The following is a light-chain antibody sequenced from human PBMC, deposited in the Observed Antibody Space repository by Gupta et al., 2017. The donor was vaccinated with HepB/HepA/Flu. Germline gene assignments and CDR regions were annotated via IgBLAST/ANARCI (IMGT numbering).Light chain of an antibody. CDR2: WAS. CDR1: QSVLDRTNNKNF. Sequence: DIVMTQSPDTLPVSLGQTVTINCKSSQSVLDRTNNKNFLAWYQQRPRQHPKLLIYWASTRQSGVPYRFSGSGSGTDFSLTINSLQAEDVAVYYCQQYSSTPFTFGPGTKLEIK. J-gene: IGKJ3*01. CDR3: QQYSSTPFT. V-gene: IGKV4-1*01.